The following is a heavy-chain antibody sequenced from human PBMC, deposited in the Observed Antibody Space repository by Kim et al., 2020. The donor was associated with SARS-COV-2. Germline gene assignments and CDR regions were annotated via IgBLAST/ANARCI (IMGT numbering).Heavy chain of an antibody. D-gene: IGHD6-13*01. V-gene: IGHV3-48*02. J-gene: IGHJ4*02. Sequence: GGSLRLSCAASGFTFSSYSMHWVRQAPGKGLEWLSYISSSSSTIYYADSVKGRFTISRDNAKNSLYLQMNSLRDEDTAVYYCARDSSRYSSSHYYFDYWGQGILVTVSS. CDR1: GFTFSSYS. CDR2: ISSSSSTI. CDR3: ARDSSRYSSSHYYFDY.